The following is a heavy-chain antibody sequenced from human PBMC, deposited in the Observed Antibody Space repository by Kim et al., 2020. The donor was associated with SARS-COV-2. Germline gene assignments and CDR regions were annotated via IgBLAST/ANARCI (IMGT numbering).Heavy chain of an antibody. CDR3: LGGFYFDY. D-gene: IGHD3-16*01. V-gene: IGHV1-3*01. CDR2: IDCGNGNT. CDR1: GHFFTRDS. Sequence: ASVKVSCKTSGHFFTRDSIHWVRQAPGQGLEWMGGIDCGNGNTIYSQKFQGRVNFTTDTSASTAYMELSFLRSEDSAVYYCLGGFYFDYWGQGTLATVSS. J-gene: IGHJ4*02.